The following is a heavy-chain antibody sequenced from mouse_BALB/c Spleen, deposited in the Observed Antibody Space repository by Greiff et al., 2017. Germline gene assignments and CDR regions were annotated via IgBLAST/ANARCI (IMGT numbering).Heavy chain of an antibody. J-gene: IGHJ2*01. D-gene: IGHD2-4*01. V-gene: IGHV5-6-2*01. CDR1: GFTFSSYY. Sequence: EVMLVESGGGLVKLGGSLKLSCAASGFTFSSYYMSWVRQTPEKRLELVAAINSNGGSTYYPDTVKGRFTISRDNAKNTLYLQMSSLKSEDTALYYCARRDYGFYFDYWGQGTTLTVSS. CDR3: ARRDYGFYFDY. CDR2: INSNGGST.